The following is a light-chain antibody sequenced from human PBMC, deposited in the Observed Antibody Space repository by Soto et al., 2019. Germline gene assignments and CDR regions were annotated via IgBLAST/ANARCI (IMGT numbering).Light chain of an antibody. CDR3: QQSYSAPRT. J-gene: IGKJ1*01. Sequence: DIQMTQSPSSLSASVGDRVTITCRASQSINSYLNWYQQKPGKAPKLLIYAASSFQSGVPSRFSGSGSGTDFTLTIGSLQPEDFATYYCQQSYSAPRTFGQGTKVEIK. CDR2: AAS. V-gene: IGKV1-39*01. CDR1: QSINSY.